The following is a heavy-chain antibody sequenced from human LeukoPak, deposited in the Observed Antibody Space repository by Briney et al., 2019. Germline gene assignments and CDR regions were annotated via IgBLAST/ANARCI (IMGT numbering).Heavy chain of an antibody. J-gene: IGHJ4*02. V-gene: IGHV4-59*08. CDR2: IYYSGST. D-gene: IGHD4-17*01. CDR3: ARVPTVTFFDS. CDR1: GGSISGYY. Sequence: SETLSLTCTVSGGSISGYYWSWIRQPPGKGLEWIGYIYYSGSTKYNPSLKSRVTISVDTSKNQFSLKLSAVTAADTAVYYCARVPTVTFFDSWGQGTLVTVSS.